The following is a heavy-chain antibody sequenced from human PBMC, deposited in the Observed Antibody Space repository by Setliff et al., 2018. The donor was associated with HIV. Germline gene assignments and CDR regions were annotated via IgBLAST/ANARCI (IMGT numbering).Heavy chain of an antibody. CDR3: ARAGYYRFDY. CDR2: IKEDGSEK. V-gene: IGHV3-7*02. D-gene: IGHD3-9*01. CDR1: GFTFSSYS. J-gene: IGHJ4*02. Sequence: GGSLRLSCAASGFTFSSYSMNWVRQAPGKGLEWVANIKEDGSEKYYVDSVKGRFTISRDNAENSLYLQMNSLTAEDTAVYYCARAGYYRFDYWGQGTLVTVSS.